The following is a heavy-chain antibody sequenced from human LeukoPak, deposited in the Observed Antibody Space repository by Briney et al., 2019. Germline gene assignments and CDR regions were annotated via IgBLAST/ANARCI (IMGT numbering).Heavy chain of an antibody. V-gene: IGHV5-51*01. CDR3: ARASRDGYNQNFDH. CDR2: IYPGGSET. Sequence: AGESLKISCKGLGYDFSTYWNAWVRQRPGKGLEWMGIIYPGGSETRYDPSFQGQVTISADRSTSTAYLQWSSLRASDTAMYYCARASRDGYNQNFDHWGQGTLVTVSS. CDR1: GYDFSTYW. D-gene: IGHD5-24*01. J-gene: IGHJ4*02.